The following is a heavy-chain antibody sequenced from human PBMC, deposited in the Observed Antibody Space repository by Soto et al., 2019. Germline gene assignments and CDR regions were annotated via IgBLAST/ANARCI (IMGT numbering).Heavy chain of an antibody. CDR2: IYPGDSDT. V-gene: IGHV5-51*01. D-gene: IGHD2-15*01. Sequence: GESLKISWKALVYSFTNYWIGWVRQMPGQGLEWMGIIYPGDSDTRYSPPFQGQITISADKSINTAYLQWNSLEASDTAMYYCATHLGQSTPTRTPICVVVRGQGTPGTAS. CDR1: VYSFTNYW. CDR3: ATHLGQSTPTRTPICVVV. J-gene: IGHJ6*01.